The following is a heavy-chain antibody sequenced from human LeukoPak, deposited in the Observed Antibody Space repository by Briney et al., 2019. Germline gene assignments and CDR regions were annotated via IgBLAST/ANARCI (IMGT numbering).Heavy chain of an antibody. CDR1: GYTFIGYY. CDR2: INPNSGDT. D-gene: IGHD6-13*01. Sequence: ASVKVSCKASGYTFIGYYIHWVRQAPGQGLEWMGWINPNSGDTNYAQQFQGRVTMTRDTSISTAYMELSSLRSEDTAVYYCARVIAAAGTSWFDPWGQGTLVTVSS. V-gene: IGHV1-2*02. J-gene: IGHJ5*02. CDR3: ARVIAAAGTSWFDP.